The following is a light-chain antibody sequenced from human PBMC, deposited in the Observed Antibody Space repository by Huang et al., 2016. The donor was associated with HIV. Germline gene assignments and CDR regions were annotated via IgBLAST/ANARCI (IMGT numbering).Light chain of an antibody. J-gene: IGKJ3*01. CDR3: QQYYSTLT. CDR1: QSVLYSSNNKNY. CDR2: WAS. Sequence: DIVMTQSPDSLAVSLGERATINCKSSQSVLYSSNNKNYLAWYQQKPGQSPKLLIYWASTRESGVPDRISGSGSGTDFTLTISSLQAEDVAVYYCQQYYSTLTFGPGTKVDIK. V-gene: IGKV4-1*01.